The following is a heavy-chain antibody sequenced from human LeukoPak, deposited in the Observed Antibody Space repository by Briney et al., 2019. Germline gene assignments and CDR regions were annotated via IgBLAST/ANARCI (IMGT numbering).Heavy chain of an antibody. Sequence: PGGSLRLSCAASGFTFSSYGMSWVRQAPGKGLEWVSAISGSGGSTYYADSVKGRFTISRDNSKNTLYLQMNSLRAEDTAVYYCAKNYATYEWFGEPQVDYWGQGTLVTVSS. CDR1: GFTFSSYG. J-gene: IGHJ4*02. D-gene: IGHD3-10*01. CDR2: ISGSGGST. V-gene: IGHV3-23*01. CDR3: AKNYATYEWFGEPQVDY.